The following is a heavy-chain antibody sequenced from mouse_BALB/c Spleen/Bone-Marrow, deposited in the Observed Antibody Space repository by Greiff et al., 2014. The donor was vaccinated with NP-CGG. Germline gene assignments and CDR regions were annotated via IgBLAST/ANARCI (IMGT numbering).Heavy chain of an antibody. CDR2: ISSGGST. J-gene: IGHJ2*01. CDR1: GFTSSSYA. Sequence: EVQLVESGGGLVKPGGSLKLSCAASGFTSSSYAMSWVRQTPEKRLEWVASISSGGSTYYPDSVKGRFTISRDNARNILYLQMSSLRSEDTAMYYCAREVDGWYYLDYWGQGTTLTVSS. V-gene: IGHV5-6-5*01. D-gene: IGHD2-3*01. CDR3: AREVDGWYYLDY.